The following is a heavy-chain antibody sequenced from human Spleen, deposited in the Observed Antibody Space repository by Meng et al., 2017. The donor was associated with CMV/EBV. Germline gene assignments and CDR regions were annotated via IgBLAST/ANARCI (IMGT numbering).Heavy chain of an antibody. D-gene: IGHD2-21*01. J-gene: IGHJ6*02. Sequence: ASVKVSCKESGGTFSNYGISWVRQAPGQGLEWMGWINPNSGGTNYAQKFQGRVTMTRDTSISTAYMELSRLRSDDTAVYYCASVNCGGDCYYYYYYGMGVWGQGTTVTVSS. CDR3: ASVNCGGDCYYYYYYGMGV. CDR2: INPNSGGT. V-gene: IGHV1-2*02. CDR1: GGTFSNYG.